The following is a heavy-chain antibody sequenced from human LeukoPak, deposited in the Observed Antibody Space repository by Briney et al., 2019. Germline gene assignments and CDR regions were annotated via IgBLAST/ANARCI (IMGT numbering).Heavy chain of an antibody. Sequence: QPSGTLSLTCAVSGGSISSSNWWSWVRQPPGKGLEWIGEINHSGSTNYNPSLKSRVTISVDTSKNQFSLKLSSVTAADTAVYYCARGKAADAFDIWGQGTMVTVSS. CDR2: INHSGST. J-gene: IGHJ3*02. CDR3: ARGKAADAFDI. CDR1: GGSISSSNW. D-gene: IGHD6-25*01. V-gene: IGHV4-4*02.